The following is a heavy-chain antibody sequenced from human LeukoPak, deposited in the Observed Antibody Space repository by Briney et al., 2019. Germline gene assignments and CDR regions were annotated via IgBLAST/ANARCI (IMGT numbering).Heavy chain of an antibody. CDR1: GGSISSSSYY. V-gene: IGHV4-39*01. Sequence: PSETLSLTCTVSGGSISSSSYYWGWIRQPPGRGLEWIGSIYYSGSTYYNSSLKSRVTISVDTSKNQFSLKLSSVTAADTAVYYCARTFGYSFGYLDYWGQGTLVTVYS. J-gene: IGHJ4*02. CDR3: ARTFGYSFGYLDY. CDR2: IYYSGST. D-gene: IGHD5-18*01.